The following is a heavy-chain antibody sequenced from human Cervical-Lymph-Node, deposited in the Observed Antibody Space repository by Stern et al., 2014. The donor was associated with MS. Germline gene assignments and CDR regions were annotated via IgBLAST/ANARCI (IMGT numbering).Heavy chain of an antibody. D-gene: IGHD1-1*01. CDR1: GFSLTTNGVS. CDR3: AHSEDDEGYDY. V-gene: IGHV2-5*02. Sequence: QITLKESGPTLVKPTQTLTLTCTFSGFSLTTNGVSVGWIRQPPGKALEWLALIYWDDDKRYSPSLKSRLTITKDTSKNQVVLTMTNMDPVDTATYFCAHSEDDEGYDYWGQGTLITVSS. CDR2: IYWDDDK. J-gene: IGHJ4*02.